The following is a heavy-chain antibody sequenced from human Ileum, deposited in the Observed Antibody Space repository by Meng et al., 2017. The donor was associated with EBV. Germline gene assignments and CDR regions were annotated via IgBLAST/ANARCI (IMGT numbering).Heavy chain of an antibody. Sequence: QVQLVQSGSGVKKPWASMKLSCKASGYPFTRYPIHWVRQAPGQRPEWMGWINTDNGETEFSQKFQGRVTITRDTSATTAYMELISLRSEDTAVYYCASRPGFNIGPFDFWGQGTLVTVSS. V-gene: IGHV1-3*04. CDR3: ASRPGFNIGPFDF. D-gene: IGHD3/OR15-3a*01. CDR2: INTDNGET. CDR1: GYPFTRYP. J-gene: IGHJ4*02.